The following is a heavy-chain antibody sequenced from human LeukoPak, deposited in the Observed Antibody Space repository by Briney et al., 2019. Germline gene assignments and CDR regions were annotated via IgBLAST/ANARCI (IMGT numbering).Heavy chain of an antibody. J-gene: IGHJ4*02. CDR2: ISCGGGGT. D-gene: IGHD2-15*01. V-gene: IGHV3-23*01. CDR3: AKVSEDFAVVVARAFDY. CDR1: GFIFSSYA. Sequence: GGSPRLSCAASGFIFSSYAMSWIRQAPGKGLEWVSLISCGGGGTHYTDSVKGRFTISRDNSKNTLYLQINSLRADDTAVYYCAKVSEDFAVVVARAFDYWGQGTLVTVSS.